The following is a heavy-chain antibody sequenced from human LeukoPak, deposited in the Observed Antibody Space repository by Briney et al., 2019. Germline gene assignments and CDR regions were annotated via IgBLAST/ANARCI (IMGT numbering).Heavy chain of an antibody. D-gene: IGHD6-13*01. J-gene: IGHJ4*02. V-gene: IGHV3-21*03. CDR2: ISSSGTYI. Sequence: GGSLRLSCTASGFTFRTYSLNWVRQAPGKGLEWVSSISSSGTYIYYADSLRGRFTISRDNAKNSLYLQMNSLRAEDTAVYYCARDSQQQSVRWGQGTLVTVSS. CDR3: ARDSQQQSVR. CDR1: GFTFRTYS.